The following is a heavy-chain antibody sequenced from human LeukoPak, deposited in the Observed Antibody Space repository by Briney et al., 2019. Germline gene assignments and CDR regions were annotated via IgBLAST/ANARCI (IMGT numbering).Heavy chain of an antibody. CDR1: GGTFSSYA. J-gene: IGHJ6*02. CDR2: IIPILGIA. Sequence: SVKVSCKASGGTFSSYAISWVRQAPGQGLEWMGRIIPILGIANYAQKFQGRVAITADKSTSTAYMELSSLRSEDMAVYYCAVGGIVVVPAAMGGYYYYGMDVWGQGTTVTVSS. V-gene: IGHV1-69*04. D-gene: IGHD2-2*01. CDR3: AVGGIVVVPAAMGGYYYYGMDV.